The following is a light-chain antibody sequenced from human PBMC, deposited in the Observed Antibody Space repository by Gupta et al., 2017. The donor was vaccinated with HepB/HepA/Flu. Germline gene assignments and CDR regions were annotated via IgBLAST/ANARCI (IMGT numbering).Light chain of an antibody. V-gene: IGKV3-15*01. Sequence: EIVMTQSPATLSVSPGERATLTCRASQSVTSNLAWYQQKPGQAPRLLIYGASTRATGVPARFRGRGSGTEFTLTISILQSEDFAVYFCQHYNYWPPWTFGQGASVEIK. CDR2: GAS. J-gene: IGKJ1*01. CDR3: QHYNYWPPWT. CDR1: QSVTSN.